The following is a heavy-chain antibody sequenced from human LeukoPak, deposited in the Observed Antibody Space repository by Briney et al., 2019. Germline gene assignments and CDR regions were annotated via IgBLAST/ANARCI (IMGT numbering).Heavy chain of an antibody. V-gene: IGHV4-59*01. J-gene: IGHJ1*01. D-gene: IGHD5-12*01. CDR2: VYYGGIT. Sequence: PSETLSLTCTVSGVSIDNYYWTWIRQPPGKGLEWIGYVYYGGITKYNPSLMSRVSISVDTSKNQFSLKVRAVTAADTAVYYCARDVDPHFWGQGTLATVSS. CDR3: ARDVDPHF. CDR1: GVSIDNYY.